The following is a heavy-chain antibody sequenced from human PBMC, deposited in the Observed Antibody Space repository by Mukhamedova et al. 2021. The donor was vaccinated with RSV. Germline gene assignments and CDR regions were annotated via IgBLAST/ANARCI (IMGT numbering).Heavy chain of an antibody. CDR3: ARYSGSYSENFDY. D-gene: IGHD1-26*01. CDR2: INPSGGAT. Sequence: GQGLEWMGWINPSGGATYYAQKFQGRVTMTRDTSISTACMELNRLRSDDTAVFYCARYSGSYSENFDYWGQGTLVTVSS. V-gene: IGHV1-2*02. J-gene: IGHJ4*02.